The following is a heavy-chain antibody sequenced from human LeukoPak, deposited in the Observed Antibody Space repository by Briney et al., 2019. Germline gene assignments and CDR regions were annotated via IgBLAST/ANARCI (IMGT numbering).Heavy chain of an antibody. CDR2: FEPEDGET. CDR1: GYTLTELS. Sequence: GASVKVSCKVSGYTLTELSMHWVRQAPGKGLEWMGGFEPEDGETIYAQKFQGRVTMTEDTSTDTAYMELSSLRSEDTAVYYCATAKGSGSYYRYYYYMDVWGKGTTVTISS. CDR3: ATAKGSGSYYRYYYYMDV. J-gene: IGHJ6*03. D-gene: IGHD3-10*01. V-gene: IGHV1-24*01.